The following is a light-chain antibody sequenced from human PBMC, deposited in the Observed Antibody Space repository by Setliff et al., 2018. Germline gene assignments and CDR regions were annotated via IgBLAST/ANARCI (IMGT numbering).Light chain of an antibody. CDR2: YDS. J-gene: IGLJ1*01. CDR1: NIGGKS. CDR3: QAWDSGSEHYV. V-gene: IGLV3-21*04. Sequence: SYELTQPPSVPVAPGKTARITCGGNNIGGKSVNWYQQKPGQAPVLVIYYDSDRPSGIPERFFGSNSGNTATLTISRVEAGDEADYYCQAWDSGSEHYVFGTGTRSPS.